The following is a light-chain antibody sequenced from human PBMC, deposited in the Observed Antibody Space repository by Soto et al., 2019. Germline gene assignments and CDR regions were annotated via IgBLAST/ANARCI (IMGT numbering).Light chain of an antibody. Sequence: EIGLTQSPGTLSLSPGERATLSCRASQSVSSSYLAWYQQKPGQAPRLLIYGASSRATGIPDRFSGSGSGTDFTITISRLESEDIAVYYCEQYGSSPRTVGQGTKVDIK. CDR3: EQYGSSPRT. CDR2: GAS. J-gene: IGKJ1*01. CDR1: QSVSSSY. V-gene: IGKV3-20*01.